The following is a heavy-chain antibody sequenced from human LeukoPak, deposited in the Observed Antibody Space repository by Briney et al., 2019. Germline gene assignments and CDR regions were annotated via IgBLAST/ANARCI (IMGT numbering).Heavy chain of an antibody. CDR1: GFTFSSHA. D-gene: IGHD6-13*01. CDR2: ISYDGRST. CDR3: ARAAGTSGALGY. V-gene: IGHV3-30*04. J-gene: IGHJ4*02. Sequence: PGGSLRLSCAASGFTFSSHAMHWVRQAPGKGLEWVAFISYDGRSTFYADSVKGRFTISRDNAKNSLYLQMNSLRAEDTAVYYCARAAGTSGALGYWGQGTLVTVSS.